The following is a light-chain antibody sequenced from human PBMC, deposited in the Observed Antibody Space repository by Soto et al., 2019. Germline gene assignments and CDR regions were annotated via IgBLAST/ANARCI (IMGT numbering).Light chain of an antibody. CDR3: SSYAGSNHFV. V-gene: IGLV2-8*01. Sequence: QSALTQPPSASGSPGQSVSISCTGTSSDVGRFNYVSWYQQHPGKAPKLIIYEVTKRPSGVPDRFSGSKSGNTASLTVSGLRAEDEADYYCSSYAGSNHFVFGTGTKGTVL. CDR1: SSDVGRFNY. J-gene: IGLJ1*01. CDR2: EVT.